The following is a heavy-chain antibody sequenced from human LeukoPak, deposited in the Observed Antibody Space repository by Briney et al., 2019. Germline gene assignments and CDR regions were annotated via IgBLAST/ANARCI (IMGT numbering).Heavy chain of an antibody. CDR1: GVTFSSYA. V-gene: IGHV1-69*04. D-gene: IGHD6-25*01. Sequence: GSSVKVSCKASGVTFSSYAISWVRQAPGQGLEWMGRIIPILGIANYAQKFQGRVTITADKSTSTAYMELSSLRSEDTAVYYCARDRLSVNYFDYWGQGTLVTVSS. J-gene: IGHJ4*02. CDR3: ARDRLSVNYFDY. CDR2: IIPILGIA.